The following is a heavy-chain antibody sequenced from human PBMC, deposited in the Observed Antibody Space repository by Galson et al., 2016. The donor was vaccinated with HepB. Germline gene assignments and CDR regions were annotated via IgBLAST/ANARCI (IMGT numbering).Heavy chain of an antibody. CDR2: ISSSTSYT. V-gene: IGHV3-11*03. D-gene: IGHD6-19*01. CDR1: GFTFSDYY. J-gene: IGHJ4*02. Sequence: SLRLSCAASGFTFSDYYMSWIRQAPGKGLEWVSYISSSTSYTNYADSVKGRFTISRDNAKNSLYLQMNSLRAEDTAVYYCASRTRGSSGWYDYWGQGTLVTVSS. CDR3: ASRTRGSSGWYDY.